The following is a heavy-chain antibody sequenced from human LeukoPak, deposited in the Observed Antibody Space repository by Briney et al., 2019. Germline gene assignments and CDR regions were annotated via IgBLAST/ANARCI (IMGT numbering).Heavy chain of an antibody. CDR1: GFTVSSNY. CDR3: ASSSRRALDY. J-gene: IGHJ4*02. V-gene: IGHV3-53*01. D-gene: IGHD6-19*01. CDR2: IYSGGST. Sequence: GGSLRLSCAASGFTVSSNYMSWVRQAPGKGLEWVSVIYSGGSTSYADSVKGRFTISRDNSKNTLYLQMNSLRAEDTAVYYCASSSRRALDYWGQGTLVTVSS.